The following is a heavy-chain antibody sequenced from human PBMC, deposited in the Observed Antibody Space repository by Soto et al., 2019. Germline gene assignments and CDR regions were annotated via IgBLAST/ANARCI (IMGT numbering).Heavy chain of an antibody. Sequence: EVQLVETGGGVIQPGGYLRRSCAASGFTVRGNYMSWVRQDPGKGLEWVSVIYNGGGTYYADSVKGRFTISRDNSKNTLYLQMNSLRAEDTAVYYCASTRGSSYDSWGQGTLVTVSS. CDR1: GFTVRGNY. CDR2: IYNGGGT. D-gene: IGHD6-6*01. J-gene: IGHJ4*02. CDR3: ASTRGSSYDS. V-gene: IGHV3-53*02.